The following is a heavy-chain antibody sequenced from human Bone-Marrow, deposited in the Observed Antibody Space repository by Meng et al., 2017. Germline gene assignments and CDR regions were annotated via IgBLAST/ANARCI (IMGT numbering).Heavy chain of an antibody. CDR1: GYTFTGYY. J-gene: IGHJ4*02. CDR3: ALWGSGSYYNPPGFDY. Sequence: ASVKVSCKASGYTFTGYYMPWVRQAPGQGLEWMGRINPNSGGTNYAQKFQGRVTMTRDTSISTAYMELSRLRSDDTAVYYCALWGSGSYYNPPGFDYWGQGTLVTVSS. V-gene: IGHV1-2*06. D-gene: IGHD3-10*01. CDR2: INPNSGGT.